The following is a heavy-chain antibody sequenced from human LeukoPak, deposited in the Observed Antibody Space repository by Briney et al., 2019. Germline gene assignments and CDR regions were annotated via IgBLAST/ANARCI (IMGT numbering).Heavy chain of an antibody. Sequence: KPSETLSLTCAVYGGSFSGYYWSWIRQPPGKGLEWIGEINHSGSTNYNPSLKSRVTISVDTSKNQFSLKLSSVTAADTAVYYCARSRAVAMVRGVIGWFDPWGQGTLVTVSS. J-gene: IGHJ5*02. D-gene: IGHD3-10*01. CDR3: ARSRAVAMVRGVIGWFDP. CDR2: INHSGST. CDR1: GGSFSGYY. V-gene: IGHV4-34*01.